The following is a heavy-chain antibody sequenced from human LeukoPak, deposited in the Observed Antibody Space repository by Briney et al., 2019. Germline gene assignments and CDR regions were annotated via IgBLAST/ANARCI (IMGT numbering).Heavy chain of an antibody. CDR1: GGSISSGGYY. J-gene: IGHJ4*02. V-gene: IGHV4-31*03. CDR2: IYYSGST. CDR3: AREDGGDSSGYYYYFDY. D-gene: IGHD3-22*01. Sequence: PSQTLSLTCTVSGGSISSGGYYWSWIRQHPGKGLEWIGYIYYSGSTYYNPSLKSRVTISVDTSKNQFSLKLSSVTAADTAVYYCAREDGGDSSGYYYYFDYWGQGTLVTVSS.